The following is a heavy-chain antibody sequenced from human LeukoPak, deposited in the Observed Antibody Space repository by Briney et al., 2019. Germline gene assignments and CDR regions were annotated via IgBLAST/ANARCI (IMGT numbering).Heavy chain of an antibody. CDR3: ARAGAVAGNWPWTFDY. V-gene: IGHV7-4-1*02. D-gene: IGHD6-19*01. CDR1: GYTFTSYA. CDR2: INTNTGNP. Sequence: ASVKVSCKASGYTFTSYAMNWVRQAPGQGLEWMGWINTNTGNPTYAQGFTGRFVFSLDTSVSTAYLQISSLKAEDTAVYYCARAGAVAGNWPWTFDYWGQGTLVTVSS. J-gene: IGHJ4*02.